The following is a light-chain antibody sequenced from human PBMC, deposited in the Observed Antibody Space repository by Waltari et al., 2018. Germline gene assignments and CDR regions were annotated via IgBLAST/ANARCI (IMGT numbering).Light chain of an antibody. Sequence: LTLTQSPATLSLFPGETATLSCRASQSVGSHLARYQQRPGQVPRLLIYDASERASGIPDRFSGSGSGTDFTLTISSLGPEDFAVYYCQKYRATPYTFGPGTKLEI. CDR1: QSVGSH. V-gene: IGKV3-11*01. J-gene: IGKJ2*01. CDR3: QKYRATPYT. CDR2: DAS.